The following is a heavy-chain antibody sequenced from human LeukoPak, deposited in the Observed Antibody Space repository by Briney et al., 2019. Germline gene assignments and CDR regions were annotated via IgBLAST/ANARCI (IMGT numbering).Heavy chain of an antibody. CDR1: GFTFSSYA. D-gene: IGHD3-10*01. J-gene: IGHJ3*02. V-gene: IGHV3-11*01. CDR2: ISSSGSTI. Sequence: GGSLRLSCAASGFTFSSYAMSWIRQAPGKGLEWVSYISSSGSTIYYADSVKGRFTISRDNAKSSLYLQMNSLRAVDTAVYYCATSLWSDDAFDIWGQGTMVTVSS. CDR3: ATSLWSDDAFDI.